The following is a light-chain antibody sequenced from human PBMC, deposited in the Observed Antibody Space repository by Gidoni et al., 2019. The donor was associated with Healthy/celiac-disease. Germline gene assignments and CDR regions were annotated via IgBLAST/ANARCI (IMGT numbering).Light chain of an antibody. J-gene: IGLJ3*02. CDR2: SNN. CDR3: AAWDDSLNGPWV. Sequence: QSVLTQPPSASGTPGQRVPITCSGSSSNIGSNTVNGYQQLPGTAPKLLIYSNNQRPSGVPDRFSGSKSGTSASLAISGLQSEDEADYYCAAWDDSLNGPWVFGGGTKLTVL. CDR1: SSNIGSNT. V-gene: IGLV1-44*01.